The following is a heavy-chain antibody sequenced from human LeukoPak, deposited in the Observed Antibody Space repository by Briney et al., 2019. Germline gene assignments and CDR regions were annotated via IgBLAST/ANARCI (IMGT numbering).Heavy chain of an antibody. V-gene: IGHV4-39*07. CDR1: GGSISTNNYH. CDR3: ARRPLVGTTPLDS. J-gene: IGHJ4*02. D-gene: IGHD1-26*01. Sequence: PSETLSLTCTVSGGSISTNNYHWGWIRQPPGKGLEWIASINYSGTTYYNPSLQSRVTISVETSKKQFSLKLRFVNAADTAVYYCARRPLVGTTPLDSWGQGTLVTVSS. CDR2: INYSGTT.